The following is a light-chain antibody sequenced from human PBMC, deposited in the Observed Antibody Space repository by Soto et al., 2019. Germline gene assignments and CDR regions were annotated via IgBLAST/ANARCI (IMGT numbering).Light chain of an antibody. CDR1: QSVRSN. J-gene: IGKJ2*01. CDR2: DAS. Sequence: EIVMTQSPATLSASPGETVTLSCRASQSVRSNLAWYQQKPGQAPRLLIYDASNMATGIPARCSGSGSGTEVALTISSLQSEDFAIYYCQQYDHWPPYTFGQGTKLEIK. V-gene: IGKV3-15*01. CDR3: QQYDHWPPYT.